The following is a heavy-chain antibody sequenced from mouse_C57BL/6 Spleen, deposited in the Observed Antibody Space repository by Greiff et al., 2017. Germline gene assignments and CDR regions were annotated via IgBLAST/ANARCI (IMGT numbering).Heavy chain of an antibody. CDR1: GYTFTSYW. CDR2: IYPGSGST. V-gene: IGHV1-55*01. D-gene: IGHD1-3*01. Sequence: VQLQQPGAELVKPGASVKMSCKASGYTFTSYWITWVKQRPGQGLEWIGDIYPGSGSTNYNEKFKSKATLTVDTSSSTAYMQLSSLTSEDSAVYYCARAEGKYYYAMDYWGQGTSVTVSS. CDR3: ARAEGKYYYAMDY. J-gene: IGHJ4*01.